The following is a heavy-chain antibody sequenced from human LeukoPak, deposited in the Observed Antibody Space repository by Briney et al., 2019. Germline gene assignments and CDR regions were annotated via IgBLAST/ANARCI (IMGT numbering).Heavy chain of an antibody. Sequence: SETLSLTCAVYGGSFSGYYWSWIRQPPGKGLEWIGEINHSGSTNYNPSLKSRVTISVDTSKNQFSLRLSSVTAADTVGYYCGRVGYLVGGGRGPLATFSS. CDR1: GGSFSGYY. J-gene: IGHJ4*02. D-gene: IGHD5-18*01. V-gene: IGHV4-34*01. CDR2: INHSGST. CDR3: GRVGYLVG.